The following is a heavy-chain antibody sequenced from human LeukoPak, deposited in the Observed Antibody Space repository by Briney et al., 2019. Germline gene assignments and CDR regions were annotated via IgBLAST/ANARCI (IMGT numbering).Heavy chain of an antibody. V-gene: IGHV3-53*01. J-gene: IGHJ3*02. CDR2: IYSGGNT. CDR3: ARDGPGRYSSSWHGGAFDI. CDR1: GFSVSGNY. D-gene: IGHD6-13*01. Sequence: GGSLRLSCAASGFSVSGNYMNWVRQAPGKGLEWVSVIYSGGNTDYADSVKGRFTFSRDNSKNTLYLQMNSLRVDDTAVYYCARDGPGRYSSSWHGGAFDIWGQGTMVTVSS.